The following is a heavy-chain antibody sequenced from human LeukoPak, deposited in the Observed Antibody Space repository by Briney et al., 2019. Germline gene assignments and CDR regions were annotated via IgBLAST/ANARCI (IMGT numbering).Heavy chain of an antibody. V-gene: IGHV4-59*08. CDR3: ARHEEYSYGSFDY. Sequence: SETLSLTCTVSGGSISTYYWSWIRQPPGRGLEWIGYVQYSGYTKYSPSLNSRLTISLDTSKKQFSLKLSSVTAADTAVYYCARHEEYSYGSFDYWGQGTLVTVSS. J-gene: IGHJ4*02. CDR2: VQYSGYT. CDR1: GGSISTYY. D-gene: IGHD5-18*01.